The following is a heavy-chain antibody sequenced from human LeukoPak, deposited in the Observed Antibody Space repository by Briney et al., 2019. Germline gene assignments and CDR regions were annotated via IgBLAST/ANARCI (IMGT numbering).Heavy chain of an antibody. CDR2: IYYSGSA. CDR1: GDSISTYY. D-gene: IGHD3-10*01. CDR3: ARSFGSGNYFDY. Sequence: SETLSLTCTVSGDSISTYYGSWIRQPPGKGREWIGYIYYSGSANYNPSLKSRVTISIDTSKNQFSLKLSSVTAADTAVYYCARSFGSGNYFDYWGQGTLVTVSS. J-gene: IGHJ4*02. V-gene: IGHV4-59*01.